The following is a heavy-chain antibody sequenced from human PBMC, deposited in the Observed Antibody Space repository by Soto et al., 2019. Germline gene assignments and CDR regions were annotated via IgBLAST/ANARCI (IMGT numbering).Heavy chain of an antibody. J-gene: IGHJ6*02. V-gene: IGHV3-48*02. CDR2: ISSSSSTL. D-gene: IGHD6-13*01. CDR1: GFTFSSYS. CDR3: AIDQQQLVAGYYYGIDF. Sequence: GGSLRLSCAASGFTFSSYSMNWVRQAPGKGLEWVSYISSSSSTLYYVDSLKGRFTISRANAKNSLYLHMNSLRDEDTAVYYWAIDQQQLVAGYYYGIDFWGQGTTVTVSS.